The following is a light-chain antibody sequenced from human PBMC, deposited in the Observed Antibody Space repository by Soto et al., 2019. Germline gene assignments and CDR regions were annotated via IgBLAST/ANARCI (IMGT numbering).Light chain of an antibody. Sequence: DIQMTQSPSSLSASVGDRVTITCRASQTIISDLNWYQQKPGRASNLLIYAASSLHTGVTSRFSASGSGTAFTLTISSLQPEDSATYYCQQSYSTLFTFGPGTRVEIK. J-gene: IGKJ3*01. CDR2: AAS. CDR3: QQSYSTLFT. V-gene: IGKV1-39*01. CDR1: QTIISD.